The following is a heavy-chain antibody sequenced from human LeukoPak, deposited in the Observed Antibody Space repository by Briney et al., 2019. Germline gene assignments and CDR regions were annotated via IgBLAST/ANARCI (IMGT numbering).Heavy chain of an antibody. CDR2: IYHSGST. CDR3: ARHDSSGYYYFDY. CDR1: GGSISSYY. Sequence: SETLSLTCTVSGGSISSYYWSWIRQPPGKGLEWIGYIYHSGSTNYNPSLKSRVTISVDTSKNQFSLKLSSVTAADTAVYYCARHDSSGYYYFDYWGQGTLVTVSS. J-gene: IGHJ4*02. V-gene: IGHV4-59*01. D-gene: IGHD3-22*01.